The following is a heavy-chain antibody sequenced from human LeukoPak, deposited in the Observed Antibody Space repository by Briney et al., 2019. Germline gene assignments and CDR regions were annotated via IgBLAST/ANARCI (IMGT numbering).Heavy chain of an antibody. J-gene: IGHJ6*03. CDR3: ARESSGTYHNPLGYMDV. CDR2: IFTSGIT. D-gene: IGHD3-10*01. CDR1: SGSISICY. V-gene: IGHV4-4*07. Sequence: PSETLSLTCTVSSGSISICYWNWIRQPAGKRLEWIGRIFTSGITNYDPSLKSRVTMSVDTSKNQFSLKLTSVTAADTAVYYCARESSGTYHNPLGYMDVWGKGTTVTVSS.